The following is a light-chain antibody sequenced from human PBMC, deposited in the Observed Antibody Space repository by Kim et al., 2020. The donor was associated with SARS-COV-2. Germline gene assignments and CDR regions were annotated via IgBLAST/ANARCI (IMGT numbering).Light chain of an antibody. CDR3: QHYNSYPWT. CDR1: QSISSW. Sequence: DIQMTQSPSTLSASVGDGVTITCRASQSISSWLAWYQQKPGKAARLLIYKASSLESGVPSRFSGSGSGTEFTLTISSLQPDDFATYYCQHYNSYPWTFGQGTKVEIK. J-gene: IGKJ1*01. CDR2: KAS. V-gene: IGKV1-5*03.